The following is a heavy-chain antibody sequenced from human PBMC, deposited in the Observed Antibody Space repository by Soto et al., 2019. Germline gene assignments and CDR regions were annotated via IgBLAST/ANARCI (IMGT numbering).Heavy chain of an antibody. CDR1: GFTFRSFT. Sequence: EVQLVESGGGLVKPGGSLRLSCAASGFTFRSFTMNWVRQAPGKGLEWVSTISSNSAYIYYTDALRGRFTISRDNAKNSRHLQMNSLRAEDTAVYYCTRDASRDSSARGWFDPWGPGTLVTVSS. V-gene: IGHV3-21*02. D-gene: IGHD6-13*01. CDR2: ISSNSAYI. CDR3: TRDASRDSSARGWFDP. J-gene: IGHJ5*02.